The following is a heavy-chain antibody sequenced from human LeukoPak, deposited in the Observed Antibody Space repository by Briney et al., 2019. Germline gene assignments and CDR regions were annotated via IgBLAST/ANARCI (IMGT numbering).Heavy chain of an antibody. CDR2: ISGSGGST. CDR3: ARALYYYDSSGPSY. D-gene: IGHD3-22*01. Sequence: GGSLRFSCAASGFTFSSDAMSWVRQAPGMGLEWVSAISGSGGSTYYADSVKGRFTISRDNAKNTLYLQMNSLRAEDTAVYYCARALYYYDSSGPSYWGQGTLVTVSS. J-gene: IGHJ4*02. V-gene: IGHV3-23*01. CDR1: GFTFSSDA.